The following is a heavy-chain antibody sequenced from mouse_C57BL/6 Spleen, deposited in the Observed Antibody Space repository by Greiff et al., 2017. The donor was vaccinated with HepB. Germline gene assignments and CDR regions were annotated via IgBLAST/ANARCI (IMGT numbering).Heavy chain of an antibody. J-gene: IGHJ2*01. CDR2: INPGSGGT. CDR3: ARSGTTVVGDY. V-gene: IGHV1-54*01. CDR1: GYAFTNYL. D-gene: IGHD1-1*01. Sequence: VQLVESGAELVRPGTSVKVSCKASGYAFTNYLIEWVKQRPGQGLEWIGVINPGSGGTNYNEKFKGKATLTADKSSSTAYMQLSSLTSEDSAVYFCARSGTTVVGDYWGQGTTLTVSS.